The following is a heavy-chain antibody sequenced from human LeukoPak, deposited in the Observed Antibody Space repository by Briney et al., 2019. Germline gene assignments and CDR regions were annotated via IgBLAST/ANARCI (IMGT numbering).Heavy chain of an antibody. Sequence: SETLSLTCAVYGGSFSGYYWSWIRQPPGKGLEWIGEINHSGSTNYNPSLKSRVTISVDTSKNQFSPKLSSVTAADTAVYYCAGNTVTTSRWGQGTLVTVSS. J-gene: IGHJ4*02. D-gene: IGHD4-17*01. CDR1: GGSFSGYY. CDR2: INHSGST. CDR3: AGNTVTTSR. V-gene: IGHV4-34*01.